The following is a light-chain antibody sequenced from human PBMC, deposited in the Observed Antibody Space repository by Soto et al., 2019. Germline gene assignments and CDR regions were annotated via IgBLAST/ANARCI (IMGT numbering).Light chain of an antibody. CDR1: SSNIGAHYE. V-gene: IGLV1-40*01. Sequence: QSALTQPPSVSGAPGQRVTISCTGTSSNIGAHYEVHWYQQLPGTAPRLLIHGTNNRPSGVPDRFSGSKSGASASLTITGLQAEDEADYYCQSYDTSLSGSWVFGGGTKGTVL. J-gene: IGLJ3*02. CDR3: QSYDTSLSGSWV. CDR2: GTN.